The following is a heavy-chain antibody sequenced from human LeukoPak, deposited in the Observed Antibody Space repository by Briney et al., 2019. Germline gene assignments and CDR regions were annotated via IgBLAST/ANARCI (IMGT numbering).Heavy chain of an antibody. CDR2: IKRKTDGGTT. CDR3: VWVRGYNYALDP. V-gene: IGHV3-15*01. CDR1: GFPFSNAW. J-gene: IGHJ5*02. D-gene: IGHD5-18*01. Sequence: GGSLRLSRAASGFPFSNAWMSWVRQAPGKGLAWVGRIKRKTDGGTTDYAAPVTGRFSISRDDSKNTLYLQMNSLKTEDTGVYYCVWVRGYNYALDPWGQGTLVTVSS.